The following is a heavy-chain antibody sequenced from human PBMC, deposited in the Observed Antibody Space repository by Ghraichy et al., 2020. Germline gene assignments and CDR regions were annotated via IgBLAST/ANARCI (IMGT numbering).Heavy chain of an antibody. Sequence: GGSLRLSCSASGFSFSTYAMHWVRQAPGKGLEYVSAISSNGGSTYYADSVKGRFTISRDNSKSTLYLQMGSLRPEDTAVYYCVKDRRGTYRAPFDYWGQGTLVTVSS. CDR1: GFSFSTYA. V-gene: IGHV3-64D*06. D-gene: IGHD2-15*01. CDR3: VKDRRGTYRAPFDY. J-gene: IGHJ4*02. CDR2: ISSNGGST.